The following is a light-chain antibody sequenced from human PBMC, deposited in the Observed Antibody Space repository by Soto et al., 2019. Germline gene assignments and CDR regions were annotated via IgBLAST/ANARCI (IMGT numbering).Light chain of an antibody. CDR2: DAS. V-gene: IGKV1-13*02. Sequence: AITLTQSPSSLSASVGDRVIITCRASQGISSALAWYQHKPGRAPRLLIYDASRLQSGVSSRFSGSGSGTDFTLTISSLQPEDFATYYRQQFQSYALTFGGWTKLEIK. J-gene: IGKJ4*01. CDR3: QQFQSYALT. CDR1: QGISSA.